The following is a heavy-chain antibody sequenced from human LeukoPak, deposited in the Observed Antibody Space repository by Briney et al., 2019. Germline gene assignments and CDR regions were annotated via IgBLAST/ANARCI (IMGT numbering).Heavy chain of an antibody. CDR2: INPNSGGT. D-gene: IGHD3-9*01. CDR3: ARGESWLRYFDWLLGY. J-gene: IGHJ4*02. CDR1: GYTFTGYY. Sequence: ASVTVSCKASGYTFTGYYMHWVRQAPGQGLEWMGWINPNSGGTNYAQKFQGWVTMTRDTSISTAYMELSRLRSDDTAVYYCARGESWLRYFDWLLGYWGQGTLVTVSS. V-gene: IGHV1-2*04.